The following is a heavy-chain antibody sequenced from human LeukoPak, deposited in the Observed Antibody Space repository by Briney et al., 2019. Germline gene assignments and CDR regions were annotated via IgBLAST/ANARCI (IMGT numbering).Heavy chain of an antibody. CDR2: ISASGGST. D-gene: IGHD6-13*01. V-gene: IGHV3-23*01. CDR1: GFTFNTYA. J-gene: IGHJ4*02. CDR3: AKEHMAAAIYYFDC. Sequence: GFLRLSCAASGFTFNTYAMSWVRQAPGKGLEWVSGISASGGSTYYADSVKGRFTISRDNSKNTLYLQMNSLRVDDTAVYHCAKEHMAAAIYYFDCWGQGTVVSVSS.